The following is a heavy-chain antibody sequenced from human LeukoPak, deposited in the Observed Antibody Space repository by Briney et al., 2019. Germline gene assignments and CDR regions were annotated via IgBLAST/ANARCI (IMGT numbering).Heavy chain of an antibody. V-gene: IGHV1-18*01. CDR1: GYTFSGYG. D-gene: IGHD3-22*01. CDR3: AREGYDSSGYYSNYFDY. J-gene: IGHJ4*02. Sequence: ASVKGSCKASGYTFSGYGMSWMRQAPGQVLEWMGGITAYNGNTNYAQKLQGRVTMTTDTSTSTAYMELRSLRSDDTAVYYCAREGYDSSGYYSNYFDYWGQGTLVTVSS. CDR2: ITAYNGNT.